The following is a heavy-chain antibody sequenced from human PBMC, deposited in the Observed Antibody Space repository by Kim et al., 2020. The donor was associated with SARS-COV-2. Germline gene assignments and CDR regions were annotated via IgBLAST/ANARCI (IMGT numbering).Heavy chain of an antibody. Sequence: GGSLRLSCAVSGFAFINNRMSWVRQAPGKGLEWVANISEDGNERFYVDSVKGRFTIFRDNAEYSVYLQMSSPRAEDTAVYYCARPGRGAFDLWGQGTTVTVSS. V-gene: IGHV3-7*01. J-gene: IGHJ3*01. CDR3: ARPGRGAFDL. CDR1: GFAFINNR. CDR2: ISEDGNER. D-gene: IGHD3-10*01.